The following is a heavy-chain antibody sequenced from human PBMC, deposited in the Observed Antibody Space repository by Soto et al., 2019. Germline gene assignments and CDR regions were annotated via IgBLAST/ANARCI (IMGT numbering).Heavy chain of an antibody. J-gene: IGHJ4*02. V-gene: IGHV3-66*01. Sequence: GGSLRLSCAASGFTVSSNYMSWVRQAPGKGLEWVSVIYSGGSTYYADSVKGRFTISRDNSKNTLYLQMNSLRAEDTAVYYCARGSGDYDILTGYYLFDYWGQGTLVTVSS. CDR1: GFTVSSNY. D-gene: IGHD3-9*01. CDR2: IYSGGST. CDR3: ARGSGDYDILTGYYLFDY.